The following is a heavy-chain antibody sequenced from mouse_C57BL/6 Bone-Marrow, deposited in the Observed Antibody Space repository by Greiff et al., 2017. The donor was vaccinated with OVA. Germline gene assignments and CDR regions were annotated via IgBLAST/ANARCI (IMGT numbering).Heavy chain of an antibody. CDR2: IDPENGDT. V-gene: IGHV14-4*01. CDR1: GFNIKDDY. CDR3: TTPRFDY. J-gene: IGHJ2*01. Sequence: VQLQQSGAELVRPGASVKLSCTASGFNIKDDYMHWVKQRPEQGLEWIGWIDPENGDTEYASKFQGKATITADTSSNTAYLQLSSLTSEDTAVYYCTTPRFDYWGQGTTLTVSS.